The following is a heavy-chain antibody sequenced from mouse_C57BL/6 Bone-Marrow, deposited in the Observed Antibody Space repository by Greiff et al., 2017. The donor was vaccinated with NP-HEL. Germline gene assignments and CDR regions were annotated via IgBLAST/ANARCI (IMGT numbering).Heavy chain of an antibody. J-gene: IGHJ3*01. CDR1: GYTFTSYW. V-gene: IGHV1-52*01. CDR2: IDPSDSET. CDR3: ARGSPDSSGSWFAY. Sequence: QVQLQQPGAELVRPGSSVKLSCKASGYTFTSYWMHWVKQRPIQGLEWIGNIDPSDSETHYNQKFKDKATLTVDKSSSTAYMQLSSLTSEDSAVYYCARGSPDSSGSWFAYWGQGTLVTVSA. D-gene: IGHD3-2*02.